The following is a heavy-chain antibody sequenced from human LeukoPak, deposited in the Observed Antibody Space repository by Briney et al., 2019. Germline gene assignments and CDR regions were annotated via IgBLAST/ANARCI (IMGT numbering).Heavy chain of an antibody. CDR1: GFAFSSFG. J-gene: IGHJ5*02. CDR2: IWYDVANK. Sequence: GGCLRLSCAASGFAFSSFGMHWVRQAPGKGLEWVAVIWYDVANKYYADSLKGRFTISRDNSKNTLYLQMNSLRAEDTAVYYCARATVTRGFDPWGQGTLVNVSS. V-gene: IGHV3-33*01. D-gene: IGHD4-17*01. CDR3: ARATVTRGFDP.